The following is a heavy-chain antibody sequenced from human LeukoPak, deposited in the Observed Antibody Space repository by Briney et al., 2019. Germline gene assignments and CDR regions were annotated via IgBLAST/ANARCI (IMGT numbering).Heavy chain of an antibody. Sequence: GASVKVSCKASGGTFSSYAISWVRQAPGQGLEWMGRIIPILGIANYAQKFQGRVTITADKSTSTAYMELSRLRSDDTAMYYCARETRVVAAGTRGWFDPWGQGTLVTVSS. CDR1: GGTFSSYA. D-gene: IGHD2-15*01. CDR2: IIPILGIA. CDR3: ARETRVVAAGTRGWFDP. J-gene: IGHJ5*02. V-gene: IGHV1-69*04.